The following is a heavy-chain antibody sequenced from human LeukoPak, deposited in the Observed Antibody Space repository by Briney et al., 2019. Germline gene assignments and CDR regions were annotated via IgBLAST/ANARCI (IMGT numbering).Heavy chain of an antibody. CDR3: AKAHTASLSRGYLDY. Sequence: GGSLRLSCAASGFTFSSYGMHWVRQVPGMGLEWLAFIHYDGSKNYYADSVKGRFTISRDNSKNTLYLQMSSLRPEDTAVYYCAKAHTASLSRGYLDYWGQGTLVTVSS. V-gene: IGHV3-30*02. CDR2: IHYDGSKN. CDR1: GFTFSSYG. D-gene: IGHD3-16*01. J-gene: IGHJ4*02.